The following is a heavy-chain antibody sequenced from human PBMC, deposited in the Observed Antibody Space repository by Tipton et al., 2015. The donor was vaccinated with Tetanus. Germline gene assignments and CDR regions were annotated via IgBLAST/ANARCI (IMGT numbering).Heavy chain of an antibody. J-gene: IGHJ4*02. V-gene: IGHV4-39*01. CDR1: GGSIRGGTFY. CDR3: ARHQSGYFTPFDY. D-gene: IGHD3-3*01. Sequence: LRLSCTVSGGSIRGGTFYWGWIRQPPGKGLEWIGSIYESGDTYYIPSLKSRVTISVDTSKNQFSLNLNSMAAADTGVYYCARHQSGYFTPFDYWGQGNLVTFSS. CDR2: IYESGDT.